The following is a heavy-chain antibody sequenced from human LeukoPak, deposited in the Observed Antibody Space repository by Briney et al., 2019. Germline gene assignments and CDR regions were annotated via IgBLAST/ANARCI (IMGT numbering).Heavy chain of an antibody. J-gene: IGHJ4*02. D-gene: IGHD1-26*01. CDR1: GFTFSNYG. V-gene: IGHV3-30*18. CDR2: ISYDGSDK. CDR3: AKDRSGSPQVDY. Sequence: GGSLRLSCAASGFTFSNYGMHWVRQAPDKGLEWVAVISYDGSDKYYADSVKGRFTISRDNSKNTLYLQMNSLRAEDTAVYYCAKDRSGSPQVDYWGQGTLVTVSS.